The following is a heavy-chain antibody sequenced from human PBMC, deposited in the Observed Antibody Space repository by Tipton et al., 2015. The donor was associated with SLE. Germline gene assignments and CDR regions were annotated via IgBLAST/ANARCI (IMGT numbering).Heavy chain of an antibody. Sequence: TLSLTCTVSGDSISSDYWTWIRQPPGRGLEWIGYIYYSGSTNYNPSLKSRVTISVDTSKNQFSLKLSSVTAADTAVYYCAGVSRDAFEIWGQGTMVTVSS. V-gene: IGHV4-59*12. J-gene: IGHJ3*02. CDR3: AGVSRDAFEI. CDR1: GDSISSDY. CDR2: IYYSGST. D-gene: IGHD5/OR15-5a*01.